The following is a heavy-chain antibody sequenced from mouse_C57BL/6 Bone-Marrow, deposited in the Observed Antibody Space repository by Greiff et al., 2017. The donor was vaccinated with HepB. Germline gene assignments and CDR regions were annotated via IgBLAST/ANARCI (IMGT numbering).Heavy chain of an antibody. Sequence: EVKLQESGPELVKPGASVKIPCKASGYPFTDYNMDWVKQSHGKSLEWIGDINPNNGGTIYNQKFKGKATLTVDKSSSTAYMELRSLTSEDTAVYYCARPYYGSSYVGAMDYWGQGTSVTVSS. CDR3: ARPYYGSSYVGAMDY. D-gene: IGHD1-1*01. CDR2: INPNNGGT. J-gene: IGHJ4*01. CDR1: GYPFTDYN. V-gene: IGHV1-18*01.